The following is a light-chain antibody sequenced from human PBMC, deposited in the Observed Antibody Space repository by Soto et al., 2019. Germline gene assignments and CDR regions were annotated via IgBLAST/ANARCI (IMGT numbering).Light chain of an antibody. CDR1: QSVSGSY. V-gene: IGKV3-20*01. CDR2: DAS. CDR3: QQYASSPRT. Sequence: EIVLTQSPGTLSLSPWERGTLSCRASQSVSGSYLAWYQQKPGQAPRLLIYDASSRATGIPDRFSGSGSGTDFTLTISRLEPEDFAVYYCQQYASSPRTFGQGTRLEIK. J-gene: IGKJ5*01.